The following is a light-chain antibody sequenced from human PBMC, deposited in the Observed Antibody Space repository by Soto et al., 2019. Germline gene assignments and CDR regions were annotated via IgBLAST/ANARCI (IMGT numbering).Light chain of an antibody. Sequence: EIVLTQSPGPLSLSPGERATLSCRASQSVSSSYLAWYQQKPGQAPRLLIYGASSRATGIPDRFGGRGSGRDFTLTISRLETEDFAVYYGQQYGSSPLTFGGGTKVEIK. CDR3: QQYGSSPLT. CDR1: QSVSSSY. CDR2: GAS. V-gene: IGKV3-20*01. J-gene: IGKJ4*01.